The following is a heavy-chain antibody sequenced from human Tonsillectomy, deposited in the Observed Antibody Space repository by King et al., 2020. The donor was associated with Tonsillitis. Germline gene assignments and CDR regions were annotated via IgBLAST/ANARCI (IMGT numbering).Heavy chain of an antibody. CDR3: AKSSGFWSGSFDY. Sequence: VQLVESGGGLVQPGRSLRLSCAASGFILDDYAMHWARQAPGKGLEWVSGINWNSGSMSYADSVKGRFTISRDNAKNSLYLQMNSLRPEDTALYYCAKSSGFWSGSFDYWGQGTLVTVSS. D-gene: IGHD3-3*01. CDR1: GFILDDYA. J-gene: IGHJ4*02. CDR2: INWNSGSM. V-gene: IGHV3-9*01.